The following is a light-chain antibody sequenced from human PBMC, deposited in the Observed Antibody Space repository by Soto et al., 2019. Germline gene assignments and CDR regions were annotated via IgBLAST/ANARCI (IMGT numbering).Light chain of an antibody. J-gene: IGKJ1*01. CDR1: QSLLHITGETF. V-gene: IGKV2-29*01. Sequence: DFVMTQSHLSLSFPRGPPPSISYTSSQSLLHITGETFLFWYLQKPGQSPQLLIYEVSTRVSGVPDRFSGSGSGTDFTLTISSLEPEDFAVYYCQQRHNWPRTFGQGTKVDI. CDR3: QQRHNWPRT. CDR2: EVS.